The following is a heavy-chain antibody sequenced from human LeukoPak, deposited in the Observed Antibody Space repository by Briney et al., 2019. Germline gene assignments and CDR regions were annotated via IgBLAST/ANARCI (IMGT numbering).Heavy chain of an antibody. CDR1: GYTFTGYY. CDR2: INPNSGGT. V-gene: IGHV1-2*02. J-gene: IGHJ3*02. Sequence: GASVKVSCKASGYTFTGYYMHWVRQAPGQGLEWMGWINPNSGGTNYAQKFQGRVTMTRDTSISTAYMELSRLRSDDTAVYYCASSLYYYDSSGYPGPGKLNDAFDIWGQGTMVTVSS. D-gene: IGHD3-22*01. CDR3: ASSLYYYDSSGYPGPGKLNDAFDI.